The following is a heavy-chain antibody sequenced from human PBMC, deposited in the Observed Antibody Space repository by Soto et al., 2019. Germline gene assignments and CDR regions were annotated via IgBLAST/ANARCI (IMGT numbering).Heavy chain of an antibody. CDR3: AKDIVKYTYGACDY. D-gene: IGHD5-18*01. Sequence: GGSLRLSCAASGFTFSSYGMYWVRQAPGKGLEWVAAISYDGSNNYHADSVKGRFTISRDNSKNTLYLQLNSLRTEDTAVYYCAKDIVKYTYGACDYWGQGVMVPVYS. V-gene: IGHV3-30*18. J-gene: IGHJ4*02. CDR2: ISYDGSNN. CDR1: GFTFSSYG.